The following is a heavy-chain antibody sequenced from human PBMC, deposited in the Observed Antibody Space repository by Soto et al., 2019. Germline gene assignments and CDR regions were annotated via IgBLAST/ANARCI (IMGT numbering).Heavy chain of an antibody. D-gene: IGHD1-7*01. V-gene: IGHV3-9*01. J-gene: IGHJ6*02. Sequence: EVQLVESGGGLVQPGGSLRLSCAASGFTFDDYAMHWVRQAPGKGLEWVSGISWNSGSIGYADSVKGRFTISRDNAKNSLYLQMNSLRAEDTALYYCAKDIRAGTTPYGMDVWGQGTTVTVSS. CDR1: GFTFDDYA. CDR2: ISWNSGSI. CDR3: AKDIRAGTTPYGMDV.